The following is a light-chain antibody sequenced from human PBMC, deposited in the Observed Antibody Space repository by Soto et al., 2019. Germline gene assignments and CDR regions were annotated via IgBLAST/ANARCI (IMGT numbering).Light chain of an antibody. J-gene: IGKJ3*01. V-gene: IGKV1-27*01. CDR1: QGISKY. Sequence: DIQMTQSPSSLSASVGDRITITCRASQGISKYLAWYQQKPGKVPKLLIYGASTLQSGVPSRFSGSGSGTDFTLSSSSLQPEDVATYYCQRYDSAIFTFGPGTKVDIK. CDR2: GAS. CDR3: QRYDSAIFT.